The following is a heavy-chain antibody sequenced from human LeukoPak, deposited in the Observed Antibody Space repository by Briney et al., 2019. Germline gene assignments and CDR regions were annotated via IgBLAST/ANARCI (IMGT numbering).Heavy chain of an antibody. CDR1: GFTFSSYA. Sequence: PGRSLRLSCAASGFTFSSYAMHWVRQAPGKGLEWVAVISYDGRNKYYADSVKGRFTISRDNSKNTLYLQMNSLRAEDTAVYYCARDEPPYDYVWGSYHAFDIWGQGTMVTVSS. D-gene: IGHD3-16*02. J-gene: IGHJ3*02. CDR3: ARDEPPYDYVWGSYHAFDI. V-gene: IGHV3-30*04. CDR2: ISYDGRNK.